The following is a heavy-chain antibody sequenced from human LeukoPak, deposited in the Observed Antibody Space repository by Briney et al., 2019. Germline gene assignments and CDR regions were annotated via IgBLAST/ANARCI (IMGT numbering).Heavy chain of an antibody. Sequence: GGSLRLSCAASGFTFSSYAMSWVRQAPGKGLEWVSTISGGGGSTYDADSAKGRFTISSDNSKATLYLQMNSLRAEDTAIYYCAKFREVGANRGLDVWGQGTTVTVSS. J-gene: IGHJ6*01. CDR3: AKFREVGANRGLDV. D-gene: IGHD1-26*01. CDR1: GFTFSSYA. CDR2: ISGGGGST. V-gene: IGHV3-23*01.